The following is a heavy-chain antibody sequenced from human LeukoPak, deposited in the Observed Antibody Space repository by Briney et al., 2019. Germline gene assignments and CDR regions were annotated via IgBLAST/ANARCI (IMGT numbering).Heavy chain of an antibody. CDR1: GGSIRSYF. J-gene: IGHJ3*02. Sequence: SETLSLTCTVSGGSIRSYFWSWLRKPPGKGLEWIGYIWDTEITDYNPSLKSRVTISLDTSKNHFSLKLRSVTAADTALYFCARGLVLATDDAFDIWGQGTLVIVSS. CDR2: IWDTEIT. V-gene: IGHV4-59*01. D-gene: IGHD5-12*01. CDR3: ARGLVLATDDAFDI.